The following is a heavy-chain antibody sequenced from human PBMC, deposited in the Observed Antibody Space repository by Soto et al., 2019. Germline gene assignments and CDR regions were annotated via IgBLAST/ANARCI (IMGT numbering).Heavy chain of an antibody. J-gene: IGHJ4*02. D-gene: IGHD3-22*01. CDR3: TNYFDSSGYYYPFDY. V-gene: IGHV3-23*01. Sequence: GGSLRLSCARSGFTFSSYAMSWVRQAPGKGLEWVSGISTSGGYTYYVDSVQGRFTISRDNSKNTLYLQMNSLRAEDSAVYHCTNYFDSSGYYYPFDYWGQGTLVTFSS. CDR1: GFTFSSYA. CDR2: ISTSGGYT.